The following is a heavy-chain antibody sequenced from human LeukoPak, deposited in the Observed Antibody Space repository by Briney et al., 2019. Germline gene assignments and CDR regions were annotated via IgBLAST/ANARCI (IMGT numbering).Heavy chain of an antibody. CDR1: GGSISSPSYY. J-gene: IGHJ4*02. V-gene: IGHV4-39*01. Sequence: SETLSLTCTVSGGSISSPSYYWGWIRQPPGKGLEWIGSIYYSGSTYYNPSLKSRVTISVDKSKNQFSLKLSSVTAAGTAVYYCARHSYYYDSSDFYYFFDYWGQGTLVTVSS. CDR3: ARHSYYYDSSDFYYFFDY. CDR2: IYYSGST. D-gene: IGHD3-22*01.